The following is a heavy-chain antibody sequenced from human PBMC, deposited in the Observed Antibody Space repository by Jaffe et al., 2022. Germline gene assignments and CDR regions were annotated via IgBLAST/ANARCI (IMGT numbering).Heavy chain of an antibody. CDR1: GFTFDDYA. Sequence: EVQLVESGGGLVQPGRSLRLSCAASGFTFDDYAMHWVRQAPGKGLEWVSGISWNSGSIGYADSVKGRFTISRDNAKNSLYLQMNSLRAEDTALYYCAKDDTSSSSLLDYWGQGTLVTVSS. D-gene: IGHD6-6*01. CDR2: ISWNSGSI. J-gene: IGHJ4*02. CDR3: AKDDTSSSSLLDY. V-gene: IGHV3-9*01.